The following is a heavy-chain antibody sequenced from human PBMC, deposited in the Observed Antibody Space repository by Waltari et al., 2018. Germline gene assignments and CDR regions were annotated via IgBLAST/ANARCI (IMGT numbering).Heavy chain of an antibody. V-gene: IGHV1-69*01. Sequence: QVQLVQSGAEVKKPGSSVQVSCKASGDTFSSYAISWVRQAPGQGLEWMGGIIPIFGTANYAQKFQGRVTITADESTSTAYMELSSLRSEDTAVYYCARELRNLDAFDIWGQGTMVTVSS. CDR3: ARELRNLDAFDI. J-gene: IGHJ3*02. CDR2: IIPIFGTA. CDR1: GDTFSSYA.